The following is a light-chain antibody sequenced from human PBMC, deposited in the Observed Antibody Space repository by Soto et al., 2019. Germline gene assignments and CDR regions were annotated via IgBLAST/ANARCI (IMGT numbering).Light chain of an antibody. CDR3: CSYAGNYGVV. CDR1: SSDVGYYNF. CDR2: DVS. J-gene: IGLJ2*01. V-gene: IGLV2-11*01. Sequence: QSALTQPRSVSGSPGQSVTISCTGTSSDVGYYNFVSWYQQHPGKAPQLMIYDVSKRPSGVPDRFSGSKSGNTASLTISGLKAEDEADYYCCSYAGNYGVVFGGGTKVTVL.